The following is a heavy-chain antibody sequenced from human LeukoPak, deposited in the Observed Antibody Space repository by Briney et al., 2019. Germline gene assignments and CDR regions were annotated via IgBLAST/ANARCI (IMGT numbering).Heavy chain of an antibody. CDR1: GYTLTELS. Sequence: ASVNVSCKVSGYTLTELSMHWVRQAPGKGLEWMGGFDPEDGETIYAQKFQGRVTMTEDTSTGTAYMELSSLGSEDTAVYYCATASYCSSTSCYYYYGMDVWGQGTTVTVSS. D-gene: IGHD2-2*01. J-gene: IGHJ6*02. CDR2: FDPEDGET. CDR3: ATASYCSSTSCYYYYGMDV. V-gene: IGHV1-24*01.